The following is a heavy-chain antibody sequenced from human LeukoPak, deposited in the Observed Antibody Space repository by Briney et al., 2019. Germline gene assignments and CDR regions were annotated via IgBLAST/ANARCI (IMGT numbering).Heavy chain of an antibody. CDR3: ARVRDGYNDAYDI. Sequence: ASVKLSCKASGYTFSNYNIHWVRQAPGQGLEWMGIVNPSGDSTNYAQNFQGRVTMTGDTSTSTVYMELSGLRSEDTAVYYCARVRDGYNDAYDIWGQGTMVTVPS. CDR1: GYTFSNYN. V-gene: IGHV1-46*01. CDR2: VNPSGDST. D-gene: IGHD5-24*01. J-gene: IGHJ3*02.